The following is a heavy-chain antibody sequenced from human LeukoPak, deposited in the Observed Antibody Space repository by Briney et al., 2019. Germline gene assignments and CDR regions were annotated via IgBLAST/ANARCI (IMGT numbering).Heavy chain of an antibody. D-gene: IGHD3-10*01. Sequence: PGGSLRLSCAASGFTFSNYRMNWVRQAPGKGLEWVSYISTTSSTIYYADSVKGRFTISRDNAKNSLYLQMNSLRVEDTAVYYCARAHFYGSGRYSTYWGQGTLVTVSS. CDR2: ISTTSSTI. V-gene: IGHV3-48*04. J-gene: IGHJ4*02. CDR1: GFTFSNYR. CDR3: ARAHFYGSGRYSTY.